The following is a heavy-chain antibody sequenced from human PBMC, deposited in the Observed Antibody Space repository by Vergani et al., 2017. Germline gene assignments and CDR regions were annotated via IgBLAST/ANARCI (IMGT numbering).Heavy chain of an antibody. Sequence: QVQLQQWGGGLLKPSETLSLTCVVNGGSFTSYHWTWIRQSPGEGLEWVGDIDHTGRRDYNPSLKSRLTMSVDKSRNQFSLTLNSLTATDTAIYFCARVNTETNGHLYYYYYMDVWGQGTAVTVS. V-gene: IGHV4-34*01. J-gene: IGHJ6*03. CDR1: GGSFTSYH. CDR2: IDHTGRR. D-gene: IGHD4-11*01. CDR3: ARVNTETNGHLYYYYYMDV.